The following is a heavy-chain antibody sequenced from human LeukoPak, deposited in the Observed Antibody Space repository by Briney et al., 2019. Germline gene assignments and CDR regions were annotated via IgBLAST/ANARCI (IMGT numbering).Heavy chain of an antibody. V-gene: IGHV4-59*01. Sequence: SETLSLTCTVSGGSISSYYRSWIRQPPGKGLEWIGYIYYSGSTNYNPSLKSRVTISVDTSNNQFSLKLSSVTAADTAVYYCARYSYDILTGYPKGWFDPWGQGTLVTVSS. D-gene: IGHD3-9*01. J-gene: IGHJ5*02. CDR3: ARYSYDILTGYPKGWFDP. CDR2: IYYSGST. CDR1: GGSISSYY.